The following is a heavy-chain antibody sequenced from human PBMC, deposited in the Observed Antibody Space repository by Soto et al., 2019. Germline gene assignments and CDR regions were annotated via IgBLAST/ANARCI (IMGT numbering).Heavy chain of an antibody. CDR2: IYYSGST. CDR1: GGSISGYY. D-gene: IGHD5-18*01. CDR3: ARVHLPYSYGYYYYGMDV. V-gene: IGHV4-59*01. J-gene: IGHJ6*02. Sequence: SEILSLTCTVSGGSISGYYWSWIRQPPGKGLEWIGYIYYSGSTNYNPSLKSRLTISVDTSKNRFSLKLTSVTAADTAVYYCARVHLPYSYGYYYYGMDVWGRGTTVTVSS.